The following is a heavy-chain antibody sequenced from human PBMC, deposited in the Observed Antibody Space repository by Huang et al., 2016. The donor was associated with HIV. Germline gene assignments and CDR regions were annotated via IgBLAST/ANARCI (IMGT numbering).Heavy chain of an antibody. Sequence: QVQLVESGAELKKPGASVRVSCKVSGYTVSELSLHWVRQAPEKGLEWMGGFDPEEGETSDAQRVQGRGTMTEDTSTDTAYMGLGSLRPEDTAVYYCATSTPDVGAGVLRSAFDIWGQGTMVTVSS. CDR2: FDPEEGET. V-gene: IGHV1-24*01. J-gene: IGHJ3*02. CDR1: GYTVSELS. D-gene: IGHD2-15*01. CDR3: ATSTPDVGAGVLRSAFDI.